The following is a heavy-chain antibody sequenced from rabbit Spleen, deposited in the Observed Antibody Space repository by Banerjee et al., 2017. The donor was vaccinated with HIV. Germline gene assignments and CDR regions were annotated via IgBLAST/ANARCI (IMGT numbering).Heavy chain of an antibody. Sequence: QEQLVESGGGLVQPGGSLKLSCKASGFDFSNYGVTWVRQAPGKGLEWIGYIEPIFGNTYYANWVNGRFSISRENAQNTVFLQMTSLTAADTATYFCARDGAGGSYFALWGQGTLVTVS. D-gene: IGHD8-1*01. CDR3: ARDGAGGSYFAL. V-gene: IGHV1S47*01. CDR1: GFDFSNYG. CDR2: IEPIFGNT. J-gene: IGHJ4*01.